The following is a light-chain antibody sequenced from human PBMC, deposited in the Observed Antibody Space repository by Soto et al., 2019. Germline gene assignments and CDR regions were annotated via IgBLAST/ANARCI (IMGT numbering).Light chain of an antibody. CDR1: SSNIGTNT. Sequence: QSALTQPPSASGTPGQRVTISCSGSSSNIGTNTVDCYQQLPGTAPKLLIYSNNQRPSGVPDRFSGSKSGTSASLAVSGLQSDDEADYYCAAWDDSLSALVFGKGTKVTVL. J-gene: IGLJ1*01. CDR2: SNN. CDR3: AAWDDSLSALV. V-gene: IGLV1-44*01.